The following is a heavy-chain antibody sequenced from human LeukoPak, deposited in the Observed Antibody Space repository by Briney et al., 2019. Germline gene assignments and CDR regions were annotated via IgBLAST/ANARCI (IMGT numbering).Heavy chain of an antibody. J-gene: IGHJ4*02. CDR1: GVSISSSSYY. CDR2: IYYSGST. Sequence: SETLSLTCTVSGVSISSSSYYWGWIRQPPGKGLEWIGSIYYSGSTYYNPSLKSRVTISVDTSKNQFSLKLSSVTAADTAVYYCASGYSYSFLFIYWGQGTLVTVSS. V-gene: IGHV4-39*01. CDR3: ASGYSYSFLFIY. D-gene: IGHD5-18*01.